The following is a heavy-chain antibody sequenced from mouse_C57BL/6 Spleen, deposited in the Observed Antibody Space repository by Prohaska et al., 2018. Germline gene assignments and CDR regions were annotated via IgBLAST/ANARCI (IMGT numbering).Heavy chain of an antibody. V-gene: IGHV3-1*01. CDR3: ARESSGSWFAY. J-gene: IGHJ3*01. Sequence: DVQLQESGPGMVKPSQSLSLTCTVTGYSITSGYDWHWIRHFPGNKLEWMGYISYSGSTTDNPALKSRISITHDTSKNHFFLKLNSVTTEDTATYYCARESSGSWFAYWGQGTLVTVSA. CDR1: GYSITSGYD. CDR2: ISYSGST. D-gene: IGHD3-2*02.